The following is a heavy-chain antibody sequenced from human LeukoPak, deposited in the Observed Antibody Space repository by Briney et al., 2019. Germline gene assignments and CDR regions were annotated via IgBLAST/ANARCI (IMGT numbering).Heavy chain of an antibody. J-gene: IGHJ6*03. CDR2: INSDGSST. Sequence: GGSLRLSCAASGLTFSSYWMHWVRQAPGKGLVWVSRINSDGSSTSYADSVKGRFTISRDNAKNTLYLQMNSLRAEDTAVYYCARDRAYSSSFDYYMDVWGKGTTVTVSS. V-gene: IGHV3-74*01. CDR3: ARDRAYSSSFDYYMDV. CDR1: GLTFSSYW. D-gene: IGHD6-13*01.